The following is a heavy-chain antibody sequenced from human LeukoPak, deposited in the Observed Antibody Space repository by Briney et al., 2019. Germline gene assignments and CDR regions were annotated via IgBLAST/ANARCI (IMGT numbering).Heavy chain of an antibody. D-gene: IGHD3-10*01. J-gene: IGHJ4*02. CDR3: ARDAYGSGSYDY. CDR2: ISGSGGST. CDR1: GFTFSSYA. V-gene: IGHV3-23*01. Sequence: GGSLRLSCAASGFTFSSYAMSWVRQAPGKGLEWVSAISGSGGSTYYADSVKGRFTISRDNAKNSLYLQMNSLRAEDTAVYYCARDAYGSGSYDYWGQGTLVTVSS.